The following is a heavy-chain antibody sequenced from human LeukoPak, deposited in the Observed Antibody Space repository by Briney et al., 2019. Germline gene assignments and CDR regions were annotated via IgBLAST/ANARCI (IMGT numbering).Heavy chain of an antibody. CDR2: IYSGGNT. V-gene: IGHV3-66*01. J-gene: IGHJ6*02. Sequence: PGGSLRLSCAASGFTFSSYGMHWVRQAPGKGLEWVSVIYSGGNTYYADSVKGRFTISRDNSKNTLYLQMNSLRAEDTAVYYCAREVVELRGGLHYYYGMDVWGQGTTVTVSS. CDR1: GFTFSSYG. CDR3: AREVVELRGGLHYYYGMDV. D-gene: IGHD1-7*01.